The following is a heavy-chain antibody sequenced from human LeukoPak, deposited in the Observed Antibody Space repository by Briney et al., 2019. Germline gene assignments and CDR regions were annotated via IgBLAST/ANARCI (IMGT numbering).Heavy chain of an antibody. V-gene: IGHV3-48*04. CDR2: ISSSGSTI. CDR3: ARVNFFDSSGYTHDAFDI. CDR1: GFTFSSYS. Sequence: GGSLRLSCTASGFTFSSYSMNWVRQAPGKGLEWVSYISSSGSTIYYADSVKGRFTISRDNAKNSLYLQMNSLRAEDTAVYYCARVNFFDSSGYTHDAFDIWGQGTLVTVSS. J-gene: IGHJ3*02. D-gene: IGHD3-22*01.